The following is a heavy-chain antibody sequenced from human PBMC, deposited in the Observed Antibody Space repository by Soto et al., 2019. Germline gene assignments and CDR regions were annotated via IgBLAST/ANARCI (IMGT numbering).Heavy chain of an antibody. D-gene: IGHD3-9*01. CDR3: VRGTGASVYFGFDV. J-gene: IGHJ3*01. V-gene: IGHV3-74*01. CDR2: INTDGTST. CDR1: GFNFNTDS. Sequence: PGGSLRLSCVASGFNFNTDSMHWVRQAPGEGLVWISRINTDGTSTNYADSVRGRFTFSRDNAKNTLYLQMNSLRADDTAVYYCVRGTGASVYFGFDVWGQGTMVTVSS.